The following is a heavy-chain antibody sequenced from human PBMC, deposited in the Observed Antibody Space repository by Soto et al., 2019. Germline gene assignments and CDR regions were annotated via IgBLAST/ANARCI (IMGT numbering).Heavy chain of an antibody. CDR2: IIPIFGTA. J-gene: IGHJ6*02. CDR1: GGTFSSYA. D-gene: IGHD5-12*01. Sequence: SVKVSCKASGGTFSSYAISWVRQAPGQGLEWMGGIIPIFGTANYAQKFQGRVTITADESTSTAYMELSSLRSEDTAVYYCARSVDIVATTSNYYYYGMDVWGQGXTVTVYS. V-gene: IGHV1-69*13. CDR3: ARSVDIVATTSNYYYYGMDV.